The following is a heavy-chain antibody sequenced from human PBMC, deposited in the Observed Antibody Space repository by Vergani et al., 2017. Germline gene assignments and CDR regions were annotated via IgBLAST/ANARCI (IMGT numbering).Heavy chain of an antibody. J-gene: IGHJ4*02. V-gene: IGHV3-49*03. CDR2: IRSKAYGGTT. CDR3: TKPLEFGSIFIY. Sequence: EVQLVESGGGLVQPGRSLRLSCTASGFTFGDYAMSWFRQAPGKGLEWVGFIRSKAYGGTTEYAASVKGRFTISRDDSKRIAYLQMNSLKTEDTAVYYCTKPLEFGSIFIYWGQGTLVTVSS. CDR1: GFTFGDYA. D-gene: IGHD3-3*02.